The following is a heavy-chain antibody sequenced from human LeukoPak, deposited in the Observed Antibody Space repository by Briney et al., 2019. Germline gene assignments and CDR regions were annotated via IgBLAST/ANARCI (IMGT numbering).Heavy chain of an antibody. Sequence: PSETLSLTCTISGGSISSSDYYWGWIRQPPGKGLEWIGYIYYSGSTNYNPSLKSRVTISVDTSKNQFSLKLSSVTAADTAVYYCARLIPVAGTDYWGQGTLVTVSS. CDR2: IYYSGST. V-gene: IGHV4-61*05. J-gene: IGHJ4*02. CDR3: ARLIPVAGTDY. D-gene: IGHD6-19*01. CDR1: GGSISSSDYY.